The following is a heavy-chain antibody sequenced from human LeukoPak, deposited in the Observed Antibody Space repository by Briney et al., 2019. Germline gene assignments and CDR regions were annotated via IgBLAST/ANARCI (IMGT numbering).Heavy chain of an antibody. V-gene: IGHV1-2*02. J-gene: IGHJ4*02. CDR1: GYTFIGYY. Sequence: ASVKVSCKASGYTFIGYYMHWVRQAPGQGLEWVGWINPNSGDTIYAQKFQGRVTMTRDTSISTAYMDLSRLRSDDTAVYYCARDYGDPFLTFDFWGQGTLVTVSS. CDR2: INPNSGDT. D-gene: IGHD4-17*01. CDR3: ARDYGDPFLTFDF.